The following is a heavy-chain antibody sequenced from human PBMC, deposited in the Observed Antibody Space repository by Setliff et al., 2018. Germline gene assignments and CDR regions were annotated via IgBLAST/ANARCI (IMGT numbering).Heavy chain of an antibody. D-gene: IGHD6-13*01. V-gene: IGHV1-3*01. CDR2: INVGNGNT. CDR1: GYIFTNYG. CDR3: ARSGPYSSSPHFDY. Sequence: ASVKVSCKASGYIFTNYGMHWVRQAPGQRLEWMGWINVGNGNTKDSQKFQGRVTITRDTSASTAYMELSSLRSEDTAVYYCARSGPYSSSPHFDYWGQGTLVTVSS. J-gene: IGHJ4*02.